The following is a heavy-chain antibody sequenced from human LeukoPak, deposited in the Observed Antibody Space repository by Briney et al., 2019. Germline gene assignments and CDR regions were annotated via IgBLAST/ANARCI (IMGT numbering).Heavy chain of an antibody. D-gene: IGHD3-10*01. CDR3: ASYGSGYYYGMDV. J-gene: IGHJ6*02. V-gene: IGHV4-4*07. CDR1: GGSISSYY. Sequence: SETLSLTCTVSGGSISSYYWSWIRQPAGKGLEWIGRIYTSGCTNYNPSLKSRVTMSEDTSKNQFSLKLSSVTAADTAVYYCASYGSGYYYGMDVWGQGTTVTVSS. CDR2: IYTSGCT.